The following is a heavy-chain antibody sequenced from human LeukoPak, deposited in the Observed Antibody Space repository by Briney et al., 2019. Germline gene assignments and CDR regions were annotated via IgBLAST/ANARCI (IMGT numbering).Heavy chain of an antibody. CDR3: ARDLESGGSSDV. D-gene: IGHD1-26*01. V-gene: IGHV3-23*01. CDR1: GITVSNYG. CDR2: VSGDGGRT. Sequence: GGSLRLSCAASGITVSNYGMSWVRQAPGKGLEWVSAVSGDGGRTYYADAVKGRFTISRDKSKNTLSPRMNSLRAEDTAVYYCARDLESGGSSDVWGQGTTVTVSS. J-gene: IGHJ6*02.